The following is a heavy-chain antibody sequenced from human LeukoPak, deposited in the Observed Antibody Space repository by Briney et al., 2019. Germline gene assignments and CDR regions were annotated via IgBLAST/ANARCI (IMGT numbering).Heavy chain of an antibody. CDR3: ARYESSAYGIDV. CDR2: IYYSGST. D-gene: IGHD3-22*01. V-gene: IGHV4-39*01. CDR1: GGSISSSSSY. J-gene: IGHJ2*01. Sequence: SETLSLTCTVSGGSISSSSSYWGWIRQPPGMGLEWIGSIYYSGSTYYNPSLNSRVTISVATSKNQFSLKVSSVAAADTAVYYCARYESSAYGIDVWGRGTLVTVSS.